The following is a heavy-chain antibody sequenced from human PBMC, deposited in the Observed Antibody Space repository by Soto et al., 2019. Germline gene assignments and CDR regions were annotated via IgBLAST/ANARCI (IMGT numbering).Heavy chain of an antibody. J-gene: IGHJ4*02. Sequence: QVQLVQSGAEVKKPGSSVKVSCKASGGTFSSYTISWVRQAPGQGLEWMGRIIPILGIANYAQKFQGRVTITADKSTNTAYMELSSLRSEDTAVYYCARDTYYDILTGYSGDYWGQGTLVTVSS. D-gene: IGHD3-9*01. V-gene: IGHV1-69*08. CDR3: ARDTYYDILTGYSGDY. CDR2: IIPILGIA. CDR1: GGTFSSYT.